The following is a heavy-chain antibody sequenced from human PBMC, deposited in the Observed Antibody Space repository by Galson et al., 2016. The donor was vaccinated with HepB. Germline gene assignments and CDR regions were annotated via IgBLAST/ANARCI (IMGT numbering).Heavy chain of an antibody. CDR1: GFPVNSNEMR. Sequence: PALVKPTQTLTLTCTFSGFPVNSNEMRINWIRRPPGKALEWLARIDWDDEKFYSASLRNRLTITKDTSKNQVVLTMTNMDPVDTATYYCAHGIYDSSAISYIFDPWGQGTLVTVSS. J-gene: IGHJ5*02. V-gene: IGHV2-70*04. CDR3: AHGIYDSSAISYIFDP. CDR2: IDWDDEK. D-gene: IGHD3-22*01.